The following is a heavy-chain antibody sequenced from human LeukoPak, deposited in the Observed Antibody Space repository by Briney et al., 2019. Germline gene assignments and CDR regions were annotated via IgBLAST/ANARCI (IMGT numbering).Heavy chain of an antibody. D-gene: IGHD4-17*01. V-gene: IGHV3-7*01. J-gene: IGHJ4*02. CDR1: GFTFSSYC. Sequence: GGSLRLSCAASGFTFSSYCMNWVRQAPGKGLEWVANINTDESEKYYVDSVNGRFTISRDNSKNTLYLQMNSLRAEDTAVYYCARESTVTMGDYYFDYWGQGTLVTVSS. CDR2: INTDESEK. CDR3: ARESTVTMGDYYFDY.